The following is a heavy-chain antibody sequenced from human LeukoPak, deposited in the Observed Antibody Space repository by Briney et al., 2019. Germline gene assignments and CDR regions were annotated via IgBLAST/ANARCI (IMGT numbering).Heavy chain of an antibody. CDR1: GFTFSDYY. D-gene: IGHD3-10*01. CDR3: TRADYYGSGSPISLDV. V-gene: IGHV3-49*04. CDR2: IRSRTYGVTT. J-gene: IGHJ6*04. Sequence: PGGSLRLSXAASGFTFSDYYMSWVRQAPGKGLEWLGFIRSRTYGVTTEYAASVTGRFTISSDDSTSIAYLQMNSLKTEDTAVYYCTRADYYGSGSPISLDVWGKGTTVTVSS.